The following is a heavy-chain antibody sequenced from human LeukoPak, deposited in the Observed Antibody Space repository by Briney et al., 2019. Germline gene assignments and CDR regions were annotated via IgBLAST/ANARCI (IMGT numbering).Heavy chain of an antibody. CDR3: TRASTSGSYSLGY. J-gene: IGHJ4*02. Sequence: PGGSLRLSCTASGFTFGDYAMSWVRQAPGKGLEWVGFIRSKAYGGTTEYAASVKGRFTISRDDSKSIAYLQMNSLKTEDTAVYYCTRASTSGSYSLGYWGQGTLVTVSS. CDR2: IRSKAYGGTT. D-gene: IGHD1-26*01. V-gene: IGHV3-49*04. CDR1: GFTFGDYA.